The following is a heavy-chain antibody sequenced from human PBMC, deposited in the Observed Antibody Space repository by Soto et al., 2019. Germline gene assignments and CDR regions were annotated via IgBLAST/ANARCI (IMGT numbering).Heavy chain of an antibody. J-gene: IGHJ6*02. Sequence: LXLSCAASGFTFSSYSMSWVRQAPGKGLEWVSAISGSGGSTYYADSVKGRFTISRDNSKNTLYLQMNSLRAEDTAVYYCAKGGIVLNYGMDVWGQGTTVTVSS. CDR3: AKGGIVLNYGMDV. V-gene: IGHV3-23*01. D-gene: IGHD2-8*01. CDR1: GFTFSSYS. CDR2: ISGSGGST.